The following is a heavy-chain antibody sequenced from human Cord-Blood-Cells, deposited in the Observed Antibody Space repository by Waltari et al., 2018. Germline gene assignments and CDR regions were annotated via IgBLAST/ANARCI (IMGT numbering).Heavy chain of an antibody. CDR3: ARGLDGSGSYYLYYFDY. CDR2: MNPNSGNT. D-gene: IGHD3-10*01. CDR1: GYTFTSYD. V-gene: IGHV1-8*01. Sequence: QVQLVQSGAEVKKPGASVKVSCKASGYTFTSYDINWVRQATGQGLEWMGWMNPNSGNTGYAQKFQGRVTMTRNTSISTAYMELSSLRSEDTAVYYCARGLDGSGSYYLYYFDYWGQGTLVTVSS. J-gene: IGHJ4*02.